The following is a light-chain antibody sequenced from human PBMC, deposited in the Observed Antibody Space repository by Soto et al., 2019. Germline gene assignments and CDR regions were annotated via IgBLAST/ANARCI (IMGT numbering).Light chain of an antibody. CDR3: QHYNGYWSS. CDR2: KVS. Sequence: DIEMTQSPSTLSASVGDRVTITCRASQSLNDCLAWFQQKPGKAPNLLIYKVSNLEVGVPSTFSGSGSGTEFNPTISSLLPNDVVTYYCQHYNGYWSSFGRGTKVEIK. CDR1: QSLNDC. V-gene: IGKV1-5*03. J-gene: IGKJ1*01.